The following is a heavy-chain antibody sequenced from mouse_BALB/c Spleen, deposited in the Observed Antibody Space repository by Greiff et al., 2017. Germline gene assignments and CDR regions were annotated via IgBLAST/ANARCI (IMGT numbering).Heavy chain of an antibody. CDR2: ILPGSGST. CDR3: ARRLPPFAY. V-gene: IGHV1-9*01. J-gene: IGHJ3*01. CDR1: GYTFSSYW. Sequence: QVQLKQSGAELMKPGASVKISCKATGYTFSSYWIEWVKQRPGHGLEWIGEILPGSGSTNYNEKFKGKATFTADTSSNTAYMQLSSLTSEDTAVYYCARRLPPFAYWGQGTLVTVSA. D-gene: IGHD2-2*01.